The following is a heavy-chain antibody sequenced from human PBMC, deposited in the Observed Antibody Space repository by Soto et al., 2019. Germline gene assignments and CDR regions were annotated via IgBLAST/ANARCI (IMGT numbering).Heavy chain of an antibody. V-gene: IGHV1-18*01. D-gene: IGHD1-7*01. J-gene: IGHJ6*02. CDR1: GYTFTSYG. CDR2: ISAYNGNT. CDR3: ARNGDWNLTYYYYYGMDV. Sequence: GASVKVSCKASGYTFTSYGISWVRQAPGQGLEWMGWISAYNGNTNYAQKFQGRVTITADESTSTAYMELSSLRSEDTAVYYCARNGDWNLTYYYYYGMDVWGQGNTVTVSS.